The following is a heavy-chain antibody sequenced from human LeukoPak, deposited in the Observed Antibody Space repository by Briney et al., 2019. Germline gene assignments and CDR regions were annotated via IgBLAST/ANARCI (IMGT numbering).Heavy chain of an antibody. CDR2: INHSGST. CDR3: ARAVDYYDSSGYPTRYFDY. Sequence: PSETLSLTCAVYGGSFSGYYWSWIRQPPGKGLEWIGEINHSGSTNYNPSLKSRVTISVDTPKNQFSLKLSSVTAADTAVYYCARAVDYYDSSGYPTRYFDYWGQGTLVTVSS. V-gene: IGHV4-34*01. CDR1: GGSFSGYY. J-gene: IGHJ4*02. D-gene: IGHD3-22*01.